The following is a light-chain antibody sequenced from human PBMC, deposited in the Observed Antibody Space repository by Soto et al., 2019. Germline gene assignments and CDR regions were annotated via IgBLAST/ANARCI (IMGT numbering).Light chain of an antibody. CDR3: QQANSFLVA. J-gene: IGKJ3*01. CDR1: QGISSW. Sequence: DIQMTQSPSSVSASVGDRVTITCRASQGISSWLAGYQQKPGKAPKLRIYAAFSLQSGVPSRFSRSGSGKDFTLTISSLQAEDFATYYCQQANSFLVAFGPVTKVDIK. CDR2: AAF. V-gene: IGKV1-12*01.